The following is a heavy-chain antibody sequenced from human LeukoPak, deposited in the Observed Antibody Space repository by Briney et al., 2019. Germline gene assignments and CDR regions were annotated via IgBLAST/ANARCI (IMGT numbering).Heavy chain of an antibody. D-gene: IGHD3-3*01. CDR3: ARHYEAGGAIDY. V-gene: IGHV4-39*01. Sequence: SETLSLTCTVSGGSISSSSYYWGWIRQPPGKGLEWIRSIYYSGSTYYNPSLKSRVTISVDTSKNQFSLKLSSVTAADTAVYYCARHYEAGGAIDYWGQGTLVTVSS. CDR2: IYYSGST. CDR1: GGSISSSSYY. J-gene: IGHJ4*02.